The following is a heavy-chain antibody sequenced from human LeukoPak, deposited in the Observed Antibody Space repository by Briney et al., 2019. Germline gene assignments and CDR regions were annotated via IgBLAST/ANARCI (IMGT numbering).Heavy chain of an antibody. V-gene: IGHV3-21*01. CDR3: ARDYRSGWRLDY. CDR2: ISSSSSYI. Sequence: GGSLRLSCAASGFTFSSYSMNWVRQAPGKGLEWVSSISSSSSYIYYADSVKGRFTISRDNAKNSLYLQMNSLRAEDTAVYYCARDYRSGWRLDYWGQGTLVTVSS. D-gene: IGHD6-19*01. CDR1: GFTFSSYS. J-gene: IGHJ4*02.